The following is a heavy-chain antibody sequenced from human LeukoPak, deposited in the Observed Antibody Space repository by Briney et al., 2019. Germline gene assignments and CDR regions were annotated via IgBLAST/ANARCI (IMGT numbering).Heavy chain of an antibody. Sequence: ASVKVSCKASGYTFTSYYMHWVRQAPGQGLEWMGIINPSGGSTIYAQKFQGRVTMTEDTSTDTAYMELSSLRSEDTAVYYCATRGLLWFGELFYWGQGTLVTVSS. D-gene: IGHD3-10*01. V-gene: IGHV1-46*01. J-gene: IGHJ4*02. CDR1: GYTFTSYY. CDR2: INPSGGST. CDR3: ATRGLLWFGELFY.